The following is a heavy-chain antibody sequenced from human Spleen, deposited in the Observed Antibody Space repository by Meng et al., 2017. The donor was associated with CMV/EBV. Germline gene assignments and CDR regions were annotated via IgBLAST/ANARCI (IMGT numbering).Heavy chain of an antibody. Sequence: FTVSNAWMSGVRQAPGKGLEWVGRIKSKTDGGTTDYAAPVKGRFTISRDDSKNTLYLQMNSLKTEDTAVYYCTTALIAARPEDFDYWGQGTLVTVSS. D-gene: IGHD6-6*01. CDR1: FTVSNAW. V-gene: IGHV3-15*01. J-gene: IGHJ4*02. CDR3: TTALIAARPEDFDY. CDR2: IKSKTDGGTT.